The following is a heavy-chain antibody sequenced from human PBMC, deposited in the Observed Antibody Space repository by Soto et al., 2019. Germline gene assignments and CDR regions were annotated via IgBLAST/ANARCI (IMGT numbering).Heavy chain of an antibody. CDR3: ARTDRAIFYGMDV. D-gene: IGHD3-22*01. J-gene: IGHJ6*02. CDR2: IDHSGST. V-gene: IGHV4-34*01. CDR1: GGSFSAYY. Sequence: PSETLSLTCAVYGGSFSAYYWSWIRQPPGKGLEWIGEIDHSGSTNYNPSLESRVTISVDTSKNQFSLKVSSVTAAATAVYHCARTDRAIFYGMDVWGQGTTVTVSS.